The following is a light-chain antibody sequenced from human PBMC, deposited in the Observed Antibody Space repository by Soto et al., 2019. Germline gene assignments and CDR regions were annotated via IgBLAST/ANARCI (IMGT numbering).Light chain of an antibody. CDR1: RGVGRNS. Sequence: ENVLTQSPGTLSLSPGERATLSCRAGRGVGRNSLAWHQQKPGQAPSLLIYAASSRATGIPDRFSGSGSGTDFTLTISRLEPEDFAVYYCQQYGGSPWTFGQGTKVELK. J-gene: IGKJ1*01. CDR2: AAS. CDR3: QQYGGSPWT. V-gene: IGKV3-20*01.